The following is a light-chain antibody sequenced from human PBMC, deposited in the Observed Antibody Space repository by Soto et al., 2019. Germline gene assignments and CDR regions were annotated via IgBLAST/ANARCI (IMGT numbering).Light chain of an antibody. CDR3: QLSYSTLS. J-gene: IGKJ4*01. V-gene: IGKV1-39*01. Sequence: DIPMTQSPSSLSASVGDRVTITCRANQSISNSLNWYQQKPGKAPKLLIYTASSLHNGVPSRFSGSGSGTDFLTTISSLPAEDFATYYCQLSYSTLSFGGGTKLEIK. CDR2: TAS. CDR1: QSISNS.